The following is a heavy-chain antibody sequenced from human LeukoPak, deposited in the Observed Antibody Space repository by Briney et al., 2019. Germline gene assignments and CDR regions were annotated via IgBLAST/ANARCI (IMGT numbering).Heavy chain of an antibody. J-gene: IGHJ6*03. V-gene: IGHV1-2*02. CDR2: INPNSGGT. Sequence: ASVKVSCKASGYTFTGYYMHWVRQAPGQGLEWMGWINPNSGGTNYAQKFQGRVTMTRDTSISTAYMELSRLRSDDTAVYYCARGGGGGSGIGAYYYYMDVWGKGTTVTISS. CDR1: GYTFTGYY. D-gene: IGHD3-10*01. CDR3: ARGGGGGSGIGAYYYYMDV.